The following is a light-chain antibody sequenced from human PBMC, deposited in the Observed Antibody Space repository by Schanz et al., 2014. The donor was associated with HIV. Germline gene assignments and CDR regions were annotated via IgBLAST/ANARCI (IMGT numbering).Light chain of an antibody. J-gene: IGKJ5*01. CDR2: GAS. V-gene: IGKV3-20*01. CDR1: QTVSSY. CDR3: QQYGSLPIT. Sequence: EIVLTQSPATLSLSPGERATLSCRASQTVSSYLAWYQQKPGQAPRIVIYGASNRATGIPHRFSGSGSGTDFTLTITRLEPEDFAVFYCQQYGSLPITFGQGTRLQTK.